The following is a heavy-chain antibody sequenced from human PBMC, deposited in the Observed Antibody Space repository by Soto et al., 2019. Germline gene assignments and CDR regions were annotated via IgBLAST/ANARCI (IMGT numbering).Heavy chain of an antibody. J-gene: IGHJ5*01. CDR3: STDRVLANLFAF. V-gene: IGHV3-23*01. Sequence: PGGSLRLSCAASGFTFSSYAMSWVRQAPGKGLEWVSAISGSGGSTYYADSVKGRFTISRDNSKNTLYLQMNSLQADDTAVYYCSTDRVLANLFAFWGQGTRVTVSS. CDR2: ISGSGGST. CDR1: GFTFSSYA. D-gene: IGHD5-12*01.